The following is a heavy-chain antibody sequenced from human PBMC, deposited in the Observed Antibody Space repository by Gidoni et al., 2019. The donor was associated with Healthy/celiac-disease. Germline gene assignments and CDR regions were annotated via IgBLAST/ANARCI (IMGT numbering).Heavy chain of an antibody. D-gene: IGHD2-15*01. Sequence: QVQLVQSGAAVKKPGSSVKVSCKASGGTFSSYAISWVRQAPGQGLEWMGGIIPIFGTANYAQKFQGRVTITADESTSTAYMELSSLRSEDTAVYYCARDGYYCSGGSCYSGEVDYWGQGTLVTXSX. CDR2: IIPIFGTA. CDR3: ARDGYYCSGGSCYSGEVDY. V-gene: IGHV1-69*01. CDR1: GGTFSSYA. J-gene: IGHJ4*02.